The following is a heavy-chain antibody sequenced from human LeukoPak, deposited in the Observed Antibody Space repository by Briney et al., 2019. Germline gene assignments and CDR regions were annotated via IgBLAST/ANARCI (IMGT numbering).Heavy chain of an antibody. CDR3: TRWGEPYYYDSSGWPHYYYGMDV. CDR1: GFTFGDYA. Sequence: SGRSLRLSCTASGFTFGDYAMSWFRQAPGKGLEWVGFIRSKAYGGTTEYAASVKGRFTISRDDSKSIAYLQMNSLKTEDTAVYYCTRWGEPYYYDSSGWPHYYYGMDVWGQGTTVTVSS. V-gene: IGHV3-49*03. J-gene: IGHJ6*02. D-gene: IGHD3-22*01. CDR2: IRSKAYGGTT.